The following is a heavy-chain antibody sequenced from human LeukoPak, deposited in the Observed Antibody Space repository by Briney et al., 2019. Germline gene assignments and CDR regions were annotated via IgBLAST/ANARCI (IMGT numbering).Heavy chain of an antibody. J-gene: IGHJ6*02. V-gene: IGHV3-74*01. Sequence: GGSLRLSCAASGFTFSNYWMYWVRQAPGKGLVWVSRINSDGSSTTYADSVKGRFTISRDNAKNTLYLQMNSLRAEDTAVYYRARGSNPWYYGMDVWGQGTTVTVSS. CDR1: GFTFSNYW. CDR3: ARGSNPWYYGMDV. CDR2: INSDGSST. D-gene: IGHD2-2*01.